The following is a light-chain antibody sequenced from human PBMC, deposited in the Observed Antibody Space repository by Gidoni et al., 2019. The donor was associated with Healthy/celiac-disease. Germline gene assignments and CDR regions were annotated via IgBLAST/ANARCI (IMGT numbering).Light chain of an antibody. Sequence: EIVLTQSPRTLSLSPGERATLSCRASQSVSSSYLAWYQQKPGQAPRLLIYGASSSATGIPDRFSGSGSGTDFTLTISRLEPEDFAVYYCQQYGSSPPYTFGQGTKLEIK. CDR3: QQYGSSPPYT. CDR2: GAS. V-gene: IGKV3-20*01. CDR1: QSVSSSY. J-gene: IGKJ2*01.